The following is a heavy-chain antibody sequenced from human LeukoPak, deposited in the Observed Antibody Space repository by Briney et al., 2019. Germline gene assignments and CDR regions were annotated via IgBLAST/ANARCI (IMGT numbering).Heavy chain of an antibody. CDR1: GFIFSSYA. Sequence: GRSLRLSCAASGFIFSSYAVHWVRQAPGKGLEWVAVTWYDGSKKYYADFVKGRFSISRDNSRNMLYLQMNSLRAEDTAVYYCARDHVTSGYVTSYLDYWGQGTLVTVSS. CDR2: TWYDGSKK. V-gene: IGHV3-30*04. D-gene: IGHD5-12*01. J-gene: IGHJ4*02. CDR3: ARDHVTSGYVTSYLDY.